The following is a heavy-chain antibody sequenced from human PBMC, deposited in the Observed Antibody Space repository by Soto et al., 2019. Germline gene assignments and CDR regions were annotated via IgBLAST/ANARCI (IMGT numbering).Heavy chain of an antibody. V-gene: IGHV4-59*01. D-gene: IGHD6-13*01. Sequence: PSETLSLTCTVSGGSISSYYWSWIRQPPGKGLEWIGYIYYSVSTNYNPSLKSRVTISVDTSKNQFSLKLSSVTAADTAVYYCARRRQLADFDYWGQVTLVTVSS. CDR3: ARRRQLADFDY. CDR1: GGSISSYY. CDR2: IYYSVST. J-gene: IGHJ4*02.